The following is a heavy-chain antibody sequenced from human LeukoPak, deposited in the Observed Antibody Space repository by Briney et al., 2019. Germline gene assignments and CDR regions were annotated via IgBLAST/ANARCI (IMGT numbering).Heavy chain of an antibody. CDR3: ARDEGYCTNGVCSYFDY. J-gene: IGHJ4*02. Sequence: ASVKVSCKASGGTFSSYAFSWVRQAPGQGLEWMGGIIPIFGTANYAQKFQGRVTITADESTSTAYMELSSLRSEDTAVYYCARDEGYCTNGVCSYFDYWGQGTLVTVSS. CDR1: GGTFSSYA. CDR2: IIPIFGTA. V-gene: IGHV1-69*13. D-gene: IGHD2-8*01.